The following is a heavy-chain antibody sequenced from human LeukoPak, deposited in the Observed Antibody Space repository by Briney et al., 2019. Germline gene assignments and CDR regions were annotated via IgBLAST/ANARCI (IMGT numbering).Heavy chain of an antibody. V-gene: IGHV4-59*08. CDR2: VYDSGST. D-gene: IGHD5-12*01. CDR3: ARQGGSGGYDSMEFDY. J-gene: IGHJ4*02. CDR1: TGSISSYH. Sequence: SVTLSLTCTVSTGSISSYHWIWIPPTQGKELVWIRYVYDSGSTNYNPSLKSRVTISVDKSRNQFSLKLSSVTAADTAVYYCARQGGSGGYDSMEFDYWGQGTLVTVSS.